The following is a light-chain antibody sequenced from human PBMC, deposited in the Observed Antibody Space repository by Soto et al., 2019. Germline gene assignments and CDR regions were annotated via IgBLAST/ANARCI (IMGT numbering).Light chain of an antibody. V-gene: IGKV1-39*01. J-gene: IGKJ1*01. CDR2: AAS. CDR3: QQSYNIPRAT. Sequence: DIQMNQSPSSLSASVGDRVTITCRASQSISIYLNWYQQKPGKAPKVLIYAASSLQSGVPPRFSGSGSGTDFTLTISSLQPEDFATYFCQQSYNIPRATFGQGTKVEI. CDR1: QSISIY.